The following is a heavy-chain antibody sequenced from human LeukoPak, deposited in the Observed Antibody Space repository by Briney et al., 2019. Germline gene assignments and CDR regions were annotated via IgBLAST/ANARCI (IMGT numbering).Heavy chain of an antibody. CDR2: ISSSSSYI. D-gene: IGHD2-15*01. CDR1: GLPLITYT. J-gene: IGHJ4*02. Sequence: PGGSLELSVAAPGLPLITYTMNGSRQAPGRGLKWSSSISSSSSYIYYADSVKGRFTISRDNAKNSLYLQMNSLRAEDTAVYYCARAGRARSYYFDYWGQGTLVTVSS. V-gene: IGHV3-21*01. CDR3: ARAGRARSYYFDY.